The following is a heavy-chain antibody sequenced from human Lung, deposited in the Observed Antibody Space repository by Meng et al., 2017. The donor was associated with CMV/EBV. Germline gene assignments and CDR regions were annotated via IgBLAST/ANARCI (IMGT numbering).Heavy chain of an antibody. V-gene: IGHV3-23*01. J-gene: IGHJ4*02. CDR1: GFIFSDYI. CDR3: AKALNSGRPNS. CDR2: ISENGGSP. Sequence: GESXKISCAASGFIFSDYIISWVRQAPGRGLEWVSAISENGGSPYYADSVKGRFTISRDNSKNTVSLQMDSLRVEDTATYYCAKALNSGRPNSWGQGTLVTVSS. D-gene: IGHD6-6*01.